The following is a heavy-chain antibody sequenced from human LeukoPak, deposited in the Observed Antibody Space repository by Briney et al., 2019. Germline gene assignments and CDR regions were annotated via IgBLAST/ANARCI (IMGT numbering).Heavy chain of an antibody. CDR3: ARGRGVEYSSSSGYFDY. CDR1: GFTFSSYA. V-gene: IGHV3-30-3*01. Sequence: GRSLRLSCAASGFTFSSYAMHWVRQAPGKGLEWVAVISYDGSNKYYADSVKGRFTISRDNSKNTLYLQMNSLRAEDTAVYYCARGRGVEYSSSSGYFDYWGQGTLVTVSS. D-gene: IGHD6-6*01. J-gene: IGHJ4*02. CDR2: ISYDGSNK.